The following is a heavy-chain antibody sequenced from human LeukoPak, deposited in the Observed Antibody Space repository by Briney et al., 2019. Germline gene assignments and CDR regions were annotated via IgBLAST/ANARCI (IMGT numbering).Heavy chain of an antibody. CDR2: VYASGST. CDR3: AIGYYYGSGSYSH. V-gene: IGHV4-4*07. Sequence: SETLSLTCTVSDGSFHTYYWNWIRQPAGKALEWIGRVYASGSTDSNSSLKSRVTMSLDTSKNQFSLELSSVTAADTAVYYCAIGYYYGSGSYSHWGQGTLVTVSS. D-gene: IGHD3-10*01. CDR1: DGSFHTYY. J-gene: IGHJ4*02.